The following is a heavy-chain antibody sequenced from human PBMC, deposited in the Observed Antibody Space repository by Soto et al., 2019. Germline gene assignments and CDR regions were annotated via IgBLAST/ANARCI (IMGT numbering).Heavy chain of an antibody. D-gene: IGHD2-15*01. Sequence: TSETLSLTCTVSGGSISSSSYYWGWIRQPPGKGLEWIGSIFYSGSTYCNPSLKSRVTISVDTSKNQFSLKLSSVTAADTAVYYCARHLTYCSAGSCYSDFPYYGMDVWGQGTTVTVSS. CDR2: IFYSGST. CDR1: GGSISSSSYY. J-gene: IGHJ6*02. CDR3: ARHLTYCSAGSCYSDFPYYGMDV. V-gene: IGHV4-39*01.